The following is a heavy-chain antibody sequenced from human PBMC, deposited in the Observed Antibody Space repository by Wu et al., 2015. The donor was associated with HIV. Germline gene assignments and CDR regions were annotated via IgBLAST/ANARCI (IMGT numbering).Heavy chain of an antibody. CDR3: ARGLGYSGSYYIGENFQH. V-gene: IGHV1-8*02. CDR2: IHPKNGDT. CDR1: RYSVTSFTTNY. D-gene: IGHD1-26*01. J-gene: IGHJ1*01. Sequence: QVQLVQSGAEMKQPGTSVKVSCKASRYSVTSFTTNYLHWVRQAPGQGLEWVGWIHPKNGDTAYGQKFQGRVTLTTDTSTSTAYMELRSLKSDDTAVYYCARGLGYSGSYYIGENFQHWGQGTWSPSP.